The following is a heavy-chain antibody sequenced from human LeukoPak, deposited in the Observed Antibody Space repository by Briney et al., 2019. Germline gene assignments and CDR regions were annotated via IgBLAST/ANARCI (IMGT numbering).Heavy chain of an antibody. J-gene: IGHJ4*02. CDR1: GFTFSDYY. CDR3: ARDLGWLHYED. D-gene: IGHD5-12*01. Sequence: GGSLRLSCATSGFTFSDYYMSWIRQAPGKGLEWLSYISGDGGDINYADSVEGRFTVSRDNAKNALYLQMNSLRVEDTAIYYCARDLGWLHYEDWGQGTLVTVSS. V-gene: IGHV3-11*01. CDR2: ISGDGGDI.